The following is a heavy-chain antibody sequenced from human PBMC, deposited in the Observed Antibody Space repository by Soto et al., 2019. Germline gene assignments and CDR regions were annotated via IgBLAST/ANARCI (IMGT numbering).Heavy chain of an antibody. CDR3: AREFQVHSPAFVY. Sequence: QVQLVQSGAEMKKPGSSVKVSCQSSGGTFNTYAMNWVRQAPGQGPEWMGDISPMFGAANYAPKFQGRVTITAGECTGTSYMQLSILTSEGTARDFCAREFQVHSPAFVYWGQGTLVTVSS. CDR2: ISPMFGAA. CDR1: GGTFNTYA. D-gene: IGHD2-15*01. V-gene: IGHV1-69*19. J-gene: IGHJ4*02.